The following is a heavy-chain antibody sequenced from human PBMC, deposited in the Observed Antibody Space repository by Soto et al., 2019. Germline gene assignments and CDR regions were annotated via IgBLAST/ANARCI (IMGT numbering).Heavy chain of an antibody. Sequence: VQLVESGGGVVQPGRSLRLSCAASGFTINSYGMHWVRQSPGKGLEWVAVISYDGTNKDYVDSVKGRFTIPRDISKNTVYLQMNSLRPEDTAVYYCASALSLTGSYWPIYHWGQGTLVTVSS. CDR1: GFTINSYG. CDR2: ISYDGTNK. CDR3: ASALSLTGSYWPIYH. D-gene: IGHD3-9*01. V-gene: IGHV3-30*03. J-gene: IGHJ5*02.